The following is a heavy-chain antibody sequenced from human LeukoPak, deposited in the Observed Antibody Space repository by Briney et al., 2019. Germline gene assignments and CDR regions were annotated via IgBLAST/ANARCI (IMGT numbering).Heavy chain of an antibody. J-gene: IGHJ4*02. D-gene: IGHD4-23*01. CDR3: ARDLYGGNSFDY. V-gene: IGHV1-2*02. CDR2: ISPNSGDT. Sequence: ASVKVSCKSSGFTFTDEYIHWVRQAPGQGLEWMGWISPNSGDTNYAQKFQGRVTMTRDTSISTAYMELSRLRSDDTAVYYCARDLYGGNSFDYWGQGTLVTVSS. CDR1: GFTFTDEY.